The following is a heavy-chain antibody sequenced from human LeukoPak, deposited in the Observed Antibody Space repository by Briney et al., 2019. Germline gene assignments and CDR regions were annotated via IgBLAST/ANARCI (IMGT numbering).Heavy chain of an antibody. CDR3: ARDAVTGRYFDL. J-gene: IGHJ2*01. CDR2: THYSGST. D-gene: IGHD7-27*01. CDR1: GGSISSGNYY. V-gene: IGHV4-31*03. Sequence: SETLSLTCTVSGGSISSGNYYWGWVRQHPGKGLEWIGNTHYSGSTYYNPSLKSRVTISVDTSKNQFSLKLSSVTAADTAVYYCARDAVTGRYFDLWGRGTLVTVSS.